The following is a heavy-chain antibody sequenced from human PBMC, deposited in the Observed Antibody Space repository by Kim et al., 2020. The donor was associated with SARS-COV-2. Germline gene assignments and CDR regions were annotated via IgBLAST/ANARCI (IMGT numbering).Heavy chain of an antibody. D-gene: IGHD2-15*01. J-gene: IGHJ6*02. CDR1: GFTFSKTW. CDR3: AKDWAYSLDA. CDR2: IKSDGSGI. Sequence: GGSLRLSFAASGFTFSKTWMHWVRQVPGKGLVWVSYIKSDGSGINYADSVKGRFTISRDNAKNMVYLQMNSLRVEDTAVYYCAKDWAYSLDAWGQGTTVT. V-gene: IGHV3-74*01.